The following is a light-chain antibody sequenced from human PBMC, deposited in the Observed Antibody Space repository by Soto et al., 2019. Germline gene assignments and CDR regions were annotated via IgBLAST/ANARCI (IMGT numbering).Light chain of an antibody. J-gene: IGKJ4*01. V-gene: IGKV1-39*01. CDR1: QSISSY. CDR2: ASS. CDR3: QHTYSTPLT. Sequence: DLQMTQSPSCLSASVGARVTITCRANQSISSYLNWYQQKPGRAPKLLIYASSSLQSGVPSRFSGSGSGTDFTLTISSLQPEDFATYYCQHTYSTPLTFGGGTKVEIK.